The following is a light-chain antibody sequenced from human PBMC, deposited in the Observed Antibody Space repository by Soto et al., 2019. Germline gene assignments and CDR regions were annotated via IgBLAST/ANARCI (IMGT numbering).Light chain of an antibody. Sequence: EIVMTQSPATLSVSPGERATLSCRASQSVSTNLAWYQQKPGQAPRLLIYGASTTATGLPARFSGSGSGTEFILTISSLQSEDFAVYYCQQYSHWPTFGQGTKVEIK. CDR2: GAS. J-gene: IGKJ1*01. CDR1: QSVSTN. V-gene: IGKV3-15*01. CDR3: QQYSHWPT.